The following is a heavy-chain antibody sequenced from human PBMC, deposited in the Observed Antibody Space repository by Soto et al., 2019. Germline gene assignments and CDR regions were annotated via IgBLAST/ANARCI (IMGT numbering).Heavy chain of an antibody. J-gene: IGHJ4*02. CDR2: LTGSSSNI. V-gene: IGHV3-23*01. CDR3: ANGRATYGLLTHDY. Sequence: GGSLRLSCAASGFSFRNYAMSWVRQAPGKGLEWISTLTGSSSNIYYADSVKGRFAISRDNSRNTLYLQMNSLTAEDTAVYYCANGRATYGLLTHDYWGQGTLVTSPQ. D-gene: IGHD3-10*01. CDR1: GFSFRNYA.